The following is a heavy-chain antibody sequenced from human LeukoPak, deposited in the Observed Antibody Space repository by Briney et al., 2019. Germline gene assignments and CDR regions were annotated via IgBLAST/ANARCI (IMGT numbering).Heavy chain of an antibody. Sequence: SETLSLTCTVSGGSISSGGYYWSWIRQPPGKGLEWIGYIYHSGSTYYNPSLKSRVTISVDRSKNQFSLKLSSVTAADTAVYYCARVAAGIGFFQHWGQGTLVTVSS. D-gene: IGHD6-13*01. J-gene: IGHJ1*01. CDR1: GGSISSGGYY. V-gene: IGHV4-30-2*01. CDR2: IYHSGST. CDR3: ARVAAGIGFFQH.